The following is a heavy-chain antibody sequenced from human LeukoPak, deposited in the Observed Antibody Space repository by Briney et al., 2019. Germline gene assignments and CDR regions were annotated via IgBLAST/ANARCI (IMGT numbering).Heavy chain of an antibody. V-gene: IGHV3-7*01. J-gene: IGHJ4*02. D-gene: IGHD5-12*01. CDR3: ARDRAYDVFDY. CDR1: GFTFSSSW. CDR2: LNPDGSAK. Sequence: GGSLRLSCAASGFTFSSSWMAWVRQAPGKGLQWVANLNPDGSAKNYVDSVRGRFSISRENAKNSLYLQINSLRAEDTAVYYCARDRAYDVFDYWGQGTLVTVSS.